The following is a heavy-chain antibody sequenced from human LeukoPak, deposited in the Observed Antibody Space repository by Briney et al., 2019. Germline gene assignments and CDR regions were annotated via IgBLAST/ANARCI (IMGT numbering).Heavy chain of an antibody. D-gene: IGHD3-3*01. J-gene: IGHJ4*02. CDR2: NSDSCGST. CDR1: GFTFSSYA. Sequence: GGSLRLSCAASGFTFSSYAMSCVRQAPGKGLEWVSANSDSCGSTYYADSVKGRFTISRGNSKNTLYLQMNSLRAEDTAVYYCAKDTHVLRFLEWLSFDYWGQGTLVTVSS. V-gene: IGHV3-23*01. CDR3: AKDTHVLRFLEWLSFDY.